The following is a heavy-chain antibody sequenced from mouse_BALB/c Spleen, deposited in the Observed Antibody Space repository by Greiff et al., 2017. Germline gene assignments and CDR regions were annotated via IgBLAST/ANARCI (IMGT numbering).Heavy chain of an antibody. CDR3: ARSFYDYDVAWFAY. CDR1: GFTFSSFG. Sequence: EVKLMESGGGLVQPGGSRKLSCAASGFTFSSFGMHWVRQAPEKGLEWVAYISSGSSTIYYADTVKGRFTISRDNPKNTLFLQMTSLRSEDTAMYYCARSFYDYDVAWFAYWGQGTLVTVSA. D-gene: IGHD2-4*01. CDR2: ISSGSSTI. J-gene: IGHJ3*01. V-gene: IGHV5-17*02.